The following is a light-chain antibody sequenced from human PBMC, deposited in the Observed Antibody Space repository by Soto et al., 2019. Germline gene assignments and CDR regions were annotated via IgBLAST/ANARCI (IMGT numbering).Light chain of an antibody. J-gene: IGKJ3*01. Sequence: DIQMTQSPSSLSASVGDRVTITCQASQAISNYLNWYQQKPGKAPKLLIYDASNLETGVPSRFSGSGSGTDFTFTNSSLQPEDIATYYCQQYDNLPLTFGPGTKVDIK. CDR3: QQYDNLPLT. CDR1: QAISNY. CDR2: DAS. V-gene: IGKV1-33*01.